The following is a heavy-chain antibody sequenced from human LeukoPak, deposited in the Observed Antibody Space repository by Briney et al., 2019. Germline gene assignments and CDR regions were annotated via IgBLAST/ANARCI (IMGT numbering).Heavy chain of an antibody. CDR2: IHYSGST. CDR3: ASHGPYSSSWPRNEYFQH. V-gene: IGHV4-59*01. Sequence: PSETLSLTCTVSGGSISSYYWSWIRQPPGKGLEWIGYIHYSGSTNYNPSLKSRVTISVDTSKNQFSLKLSSVTAADTAVYYCASHGPYSSSWPRNEYFQHWGQGTLVTVSS. J-gene: IGHJ1*01. CDR1: GGSISSYY. D-gene: IGHD6-13*01.